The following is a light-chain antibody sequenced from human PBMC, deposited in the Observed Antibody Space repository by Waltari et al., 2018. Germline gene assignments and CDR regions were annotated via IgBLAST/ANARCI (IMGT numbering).Light chain of an antibody. CDR2: ASS. CDR1: QGISNS. V-gene: IGKV1-NL1*01. Sequence: DIQMTQSPSSLSASVGDRVTITRRASQGISNSLAWYQQKPGKAPKLLLYASSRLESGVPSRFSGSGSGTDYSLTISSLQPEDFATYYCQQYFSTLTLTFGGGTKVEIK. CDR3: QQYFSTLTLT. J-gene: IGKJ4*01.